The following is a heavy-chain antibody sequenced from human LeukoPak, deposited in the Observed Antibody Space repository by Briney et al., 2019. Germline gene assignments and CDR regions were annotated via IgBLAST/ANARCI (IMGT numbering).Heavy chain of an antibody. CDR3: ARVSSGTTSGPFDP. CDR1: AYIFSDYF. CDR2: INPNSGGT. V-gene: IGHV1-2*02. D-gene: IGHD1-7*01. J-gene: IGHJ5*02. Sequence: ASVKVSCNASAYIFSDYFMYWVRQAPGQGLEWMGWINPNSGGTDYAQNFQGRVSMTTDMSISTAYMELSRLRSDDTAVYYCARVSSGTTSGPFDPWGQGTLVTVSS.